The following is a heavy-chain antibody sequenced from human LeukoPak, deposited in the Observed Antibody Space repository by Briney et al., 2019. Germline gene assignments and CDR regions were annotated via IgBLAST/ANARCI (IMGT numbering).Heavy chain of an antibody. J-gene: IGHJ6*02. V-gene: IGHV4-59*08. D-gene: IGHD3-3*01. CDR2: IYYSGST. Sequence: PSETLSLTCTVSGGSISSYYWSWIRQPPGKGLEWIGYIYYSGSTNYNPSLKSRVTISVDTSKNQFSLKLSSVTAADTAVYYCARHRRTYYDFWSGYYTDRFYYYGMDVWGQGTTVTVSS. CDR1: GGSISSYY. CDR3: ARHRRTYYDFWSGYYTDRFYYYGMDV.